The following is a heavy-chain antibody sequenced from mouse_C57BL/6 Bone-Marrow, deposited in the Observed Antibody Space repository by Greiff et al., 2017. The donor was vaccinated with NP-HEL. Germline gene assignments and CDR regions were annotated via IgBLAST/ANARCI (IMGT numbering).Heavy chain of an antibody. Sequence: EVQVVESGPSLVRPSQTLSLTCTVTGFSINSDCYWIWIRQFPGNKLEYIGYTFYSGITYYNPSLESRTYITRDTSKNQFSLKLSSVTTEDTATYYCAASPLLFYAMDYWGQGTSVTVSS. V-gene: IGHV3-3*01. J-gene: IGHJ4*01. CDR3: AASPLLFYAMDY. CDR1: GFSINSDCY. D-gene: IGHD2-1*01. CDR2: TFYSGIT.